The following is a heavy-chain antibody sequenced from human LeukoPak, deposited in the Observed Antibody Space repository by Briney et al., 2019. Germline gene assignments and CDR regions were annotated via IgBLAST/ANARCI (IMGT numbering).Heavy chain of an antibody. D-gene: IGHD3-22*01. CDR1: GGSISSGSYY. V-gene: IGHV4-61*02. CDR2: IYTSGST. J-gene: IGHJ4*02. Sequence: SETLSLTCTVSGGSISSGSYYWSWIRQPAGKGLEWIGRIYTSGSTNYNPSLKSRVTISVDTSKNQFSLKLSSVTAADTAVYYCARNYYDSSGYYYDPPFDYWGQGTLVTVSS. CDR3: ARNYYDSSGYYYDPPFDY.